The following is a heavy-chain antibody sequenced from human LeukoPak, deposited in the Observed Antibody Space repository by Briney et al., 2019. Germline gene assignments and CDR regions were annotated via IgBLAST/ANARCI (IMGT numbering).Heavy chain of an antibody. Sequence: ASVKVSCKASGYTFTSYAMNWVRQAPGQGLEWMGWINTNTGNPTYAQGFTGRFVFSLDTSVSTAYLQISSLKAEDTAVYYCARVAYSSSPSRALYYYYYMDVWGKGTTVTVSS. CDR2: INTNTGNP. CDR1: GYTFTSYA. D-gene: IGHD6-6*01. CDR3: ARVAYSSSPSRALYYYYYMDV. J-gene: IGHJ6*03. V-gene: IGHV7-4-1*02.